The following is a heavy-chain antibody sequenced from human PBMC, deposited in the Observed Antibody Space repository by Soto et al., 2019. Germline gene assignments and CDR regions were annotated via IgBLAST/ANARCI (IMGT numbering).Heavy chain of an antibody. Sequence: GGSLRLPRAASGFXVSSNYMSWVRQAPGKGLEWVSVIYSGGSTYYADSVKGRFTISRDNSKNTLYLQMNSLRAEDTAVYYCARQTIRYCSGGSCLEVKSMDVWGQGTTVTVSS. J-gene: IGHJ6*02. CDR1: GFXVSSNY. CDR2: IYSGGST. CDR3: ARQTIRYCSGGSCLEVKSMDV. D-gene: IGHD2-15*01. V-gene: IGHV3-53*01.